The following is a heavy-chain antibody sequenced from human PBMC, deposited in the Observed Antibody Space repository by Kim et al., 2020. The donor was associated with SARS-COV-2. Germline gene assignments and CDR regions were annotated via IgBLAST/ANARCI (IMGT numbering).Heavy chain of an antibody. CDR2: IDSDGST. J-gene: IGHJ6*02. D-gene: IGHD1-26*01. CDR1: GFSVSRNY. CDR3: VREDLVWYRAPPPDFYAMDV. V-gene: IGHV3-53*01. Sequence: GGSLRLSCAASGFSVSRNYMNWVRQTPGKGLEWVALIDSDGSTYYADSVKGRFTVSRESSKNTVSLQMDSLRVEDTAVYYCVREDLVWYRAPPPDFYAMDVWGRGTTVTVAS.